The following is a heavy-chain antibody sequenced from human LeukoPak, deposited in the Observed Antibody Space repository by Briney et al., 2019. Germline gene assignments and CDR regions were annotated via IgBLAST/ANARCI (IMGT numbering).Heavy chain of an antibody. CDR1: GYTFTGYY. CDR2: INPNSGGT. Sequence: GASVKVSCKASGYTFTGYYMHWVRQGPGQGLECMGWINPNSGGTNYAQKFQGRVTMTRDTSISTAYMELSRLRSDDTAVYYCARDSYYDSSGYYSSEYFQHWGQGTLVTVSS. V-gene: IGHV1-2*02. D-gene: IGHD3-22*01. CDR3: ARDSYYDSSGYYSSEYFQH. J-gene: IGHJ1*01.